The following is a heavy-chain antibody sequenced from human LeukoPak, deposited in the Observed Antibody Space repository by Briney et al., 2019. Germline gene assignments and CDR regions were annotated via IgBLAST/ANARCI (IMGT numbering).Heavy chain of an antibody. V-gene: IGHV3-30*18. CDR2: ISYDGSNK. CDR1: GFTFSSYG. Sequence: PGGSLRLSCAASGFTFSSYGMHWVRQAPGKGLEWVAVISYDGSNKYYADSVKGRFTISRDNSKNTLYLQMNSLRAEDTAVYYCAKLGLTYYYDSSGYYYPYYFDYWGQGTLVTVSS. D-gene: IGHD3-22*01. CDR3: AKLGLTYYYDSSGYYYPYYFDY. J-gene: IGHJ4*02.